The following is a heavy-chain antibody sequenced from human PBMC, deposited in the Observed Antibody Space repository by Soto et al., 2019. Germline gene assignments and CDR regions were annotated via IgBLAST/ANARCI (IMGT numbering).Heavy chain of an antibody. CDR2: IIPLFNTS. D-gene: IGHD3-22*01. V-gene: IGHV1-69*12. CDR3: GRDRDSDSSGFYFESGY. J-gene: IGHJ4*02. Sequence: QVHLVQSGAEVKKPGSSVKVSCKASGGTFSSYGISWVRQAPGQGLAWMGGIIPLFNTSKYAQKFQGRVTITADESSSXXYMGVSSLTYEDTAFYYCGRDRDSDSSGFYFESGYWGQGTLVTVSS. CDR1: GGTFSSYG.